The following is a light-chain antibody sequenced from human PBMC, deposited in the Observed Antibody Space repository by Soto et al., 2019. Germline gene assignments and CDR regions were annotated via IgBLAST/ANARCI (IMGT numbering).Light chain of an antibody. CDR1: QSISSY. V-gene: IGKV1-39*01. CDR2: AAS. CDR3: QQRSNWPPIT. Sequence: DIQMTQSPSSLSASVGDRVTITCRASQSISSYLNWYQQKPGKAPKLLIYAASSLQSGVPSRFSGSGSGTDFTLTINSLEPEDFAVYYCQQRSNWPPITFGQGTRLEIK. J-gene: IGKJ5*01.